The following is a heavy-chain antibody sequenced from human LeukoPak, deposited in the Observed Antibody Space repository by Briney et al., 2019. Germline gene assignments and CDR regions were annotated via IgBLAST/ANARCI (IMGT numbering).Heavy chain of an antibody. J-gene: IGHJ3*02. CDR2: INPNSGGT. D-gene: IGHD3-22*01. CDR3: ARGRDYDSSGYYYGDAFDI. CDR1: GYTFTGYY. V-gene: IGHV1-2*02. Sequence: ASVKVSCKASGYTFTGYYMHWVRQAPGQGLEWMGWINPNSGGTNYAQKFQGRVTMTRDTSISTAYMELSSLRSEDTAVYYCARGRDYDSSGYYYGDAFDIWGQGTMVTVSS.